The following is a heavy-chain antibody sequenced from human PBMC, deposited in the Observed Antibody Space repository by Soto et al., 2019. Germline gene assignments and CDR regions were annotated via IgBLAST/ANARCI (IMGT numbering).Heavy chain of an antibody. D-gene: IGHD2-21*01. CDR3: ARDISRRQTYYGMDV. Sequence: WASVKVSCKVSGYTLTELSMHWVRQAPGKGLEWMGGFDPENGETIYAQKFQGRITMTEDTSTNTVYMELSSLRSEDTAVYFCARDISRRQTYYGMDVWGQGTTVTVSS. CDR2: FDPENGET. J-gene: IGHJ6*02. CDR1: GYTLTELS. V-gene: IGHV1-24*01.